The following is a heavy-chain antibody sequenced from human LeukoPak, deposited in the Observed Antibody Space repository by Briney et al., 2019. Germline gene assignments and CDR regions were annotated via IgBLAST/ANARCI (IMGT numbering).Heavy chain of an antibody. D-gene: IGHD6-19*01. CDR1: GGTFSSYA. V-gene: IGHV1-69*06. J-gene: IGHJ3*02. Sequence: SVKVSCKASGGTFSSYAISWVRQAPGQGLEWMGGIIPIFGTANYAQKFQGRVTITADKSTSTAYMELSSLRSEDTAVYYCARLYSSGWRSAFDIWGQGTMVTVSS. CDR3: ARLYSSGWRSAFDI. CDR2: IIPIFGTA.